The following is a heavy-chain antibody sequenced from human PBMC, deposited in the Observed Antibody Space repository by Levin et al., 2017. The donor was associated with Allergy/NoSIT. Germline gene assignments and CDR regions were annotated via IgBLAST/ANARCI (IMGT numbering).Heavy chain of an antibody. CDR3: ARDGQRGEYQGGYYYYMDV. D-gene: IGHD2-2*01. Sequence: LSLTCAASGFTFSSYGMHWVRQAPGKGLEWVAVIWYDGSNKYYADSVKGRFTISRDNSKNTLYLQMNSLRAEDTAVYYCARDGQRGEYQGGYYYYMDVWGKGTTVTVSS. CDR1: GFTFSSYG. J-gene: IGHJ6*03. CDR2: IWYDGSNK. V-gene: IGHV3-33*01.